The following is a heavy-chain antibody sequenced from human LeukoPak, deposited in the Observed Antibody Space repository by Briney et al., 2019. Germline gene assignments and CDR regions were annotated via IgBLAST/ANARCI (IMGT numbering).Heavy chain of an antibody. D-gene: IGHD2-21*01. CDR3: ARDRDWAFDY. Sequence: PGGSLRLSCAASGFTFTSHGMHWVRQAPGKGLEWVAFTRNDGSNKYYADSVKGRFTISRDNSKNTLSLQMNSLRAEDTAVYYCARDRDWAFDYWGQGILVTVSS. V-gene: IGHV3-30*02. J-gene: IGHJ4*02. CDR1: GFTFTSHG. CDR2: TRNDGSNK.